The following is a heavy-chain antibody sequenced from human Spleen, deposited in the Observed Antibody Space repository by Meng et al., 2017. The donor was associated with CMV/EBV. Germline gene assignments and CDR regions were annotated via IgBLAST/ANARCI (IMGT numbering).Heavy chain of an antibody. J-gene: IGHJ4*02. Sequence: ASGFTFSSYAMHWVRQAAGKGLEWVAVISYDGSNKYYADSVKGRFTISRDNSKNTLYLQMNSLRAEDTAVYYCARDFAAAGRGGADYWGQGTLVTVSS. D-gene: IGHD6-13*01. CDR3: ARDFAAAGRGGADY. CDR1: GFTFSSYA. CDR2: ISYDGSNK. V-gene: IGHV3-30-3*01.